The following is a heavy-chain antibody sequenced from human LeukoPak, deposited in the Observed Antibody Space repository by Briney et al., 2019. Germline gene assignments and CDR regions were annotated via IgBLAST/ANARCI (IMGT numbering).Heavy chain of an antibody. V-gene: IGHV3-23*01. CDR2: ISGSGGST. D-gene: IGHD6-13*01. CDR1: GFTFSSYA. CDR3: AKAGYSSSWYPHNWFDP. Sequence: PGGSLRLSCAASGFTFSSYAMSWVRQAPGKGLEWVSAISGSGGSTYYADSVKGRSTISRDNSKNTLYLQMNSLRAEDTAVYYCAKAGYSSSWYPHNWFDPWGQGTLVNVSS. J-gene: IGHJ5*02.